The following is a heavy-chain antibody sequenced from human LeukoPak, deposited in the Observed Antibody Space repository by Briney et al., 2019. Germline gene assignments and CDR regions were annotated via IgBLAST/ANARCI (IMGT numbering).Heavy chain of an antibody. J-gene: IGHJ5*02. D-gene: IGHD3-22*01. Sequence: RGESLKISCKGSGYSFTSYWIGWVRQMPGKGLEWMGIIYPGDSDTRYSPSFQGQVTISADKSISTAYLQWSSLEASDTAMYYCAGAYYYDSSGISNWFDPWGQGTLVTVSS. CDR2: IYPGDSDT. CDR3: AGAYYYDSSGISNWFDP. V-gene: IGHV5-51*01. CDR1: GYSFTSYW.